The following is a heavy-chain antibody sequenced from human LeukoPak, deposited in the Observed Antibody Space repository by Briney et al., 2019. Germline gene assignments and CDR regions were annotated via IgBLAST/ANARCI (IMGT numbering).Heavy chain of an antibody. D-gene: IGHD4/OR15-4a*01. J-gene: IGHJ4*02. CDR1: GFTFSSYG. Sequence: GGSLRLSCAASGFTFSSYGMHWVRQAPGKGLERVAAVSYDGTNKYYADSVKGRFTISRDNSKNTLYLQMDSLRAEDTAVYYCANGRNRVLTPDFDYWGQGTLVTVSS. V-gene: IGHV3-30*18. CDR3: ANGRNRVLTPDFDY. CDR2: VSYDGTNK.